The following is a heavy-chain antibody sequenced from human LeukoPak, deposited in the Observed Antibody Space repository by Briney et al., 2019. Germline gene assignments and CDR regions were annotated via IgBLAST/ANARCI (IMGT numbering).Heavy chain of an antibody. Sequence: ASVKVSCKASGYTFINYGISWVRQAPGQGLEWMGWISPYNGNTNYAQKFQDRVKMTTDTSTSTAYMELRSLRSDDTAVYYCARDLGEWLRKDFGCWGQGTLVTVSS. J-gene: IGHJ4*02. CDR1: GYTFINYG. CDR3: ARDLGEWLRKDFGC. CDR2: ISPYNGNT. D-gene: IGHD5-12*01. V-gene: IGHV1-18*01.